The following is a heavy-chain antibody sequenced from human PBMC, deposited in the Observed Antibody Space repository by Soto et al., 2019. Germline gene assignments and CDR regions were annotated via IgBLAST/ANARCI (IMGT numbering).Heavy chain of an antibody. V-gene: IGHV4-31*03. Sequence: QVQLQESGPGLVKPSQTLSLTCTVSGGSISSGGYYWSWIRPHPGKGLAWIGYIYYSGSTYYNPSLKSRVTISVDTSKNQCSLKLSSVTAADTAVYYCARAKKGIAAAENWFDPWGQGTLVTVSS. CDR1: GGSISSGGYY. D-gene: IGHD6-13*01. CDR2: IYYSGST. J-gene: IGHJ5*02. CDR3: ARAKKGIAAAENWFDP.